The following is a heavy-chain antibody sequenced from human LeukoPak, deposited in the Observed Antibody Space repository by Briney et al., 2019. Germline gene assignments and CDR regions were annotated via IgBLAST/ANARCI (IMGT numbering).Heavy chain of an antibody. J-gene: IGHJ4*02. CDR1: GFTFSSYG. CDR2: ISYDGSNK. D-gene: IGHD3-22*01. CDR3: ARDHYFDISGYLDY. V-gene: IGHV3-30*03. Sequence: GGSLRLSCAASGFTFSSYGMHWVRQAPGKGLEWVVVISYDGSNKYYVDSVKGRFTISRDNVKNSLYLEMNSLRVEDSAVYYCARDHYFDISGYLDYWGQRTLVTVSS.